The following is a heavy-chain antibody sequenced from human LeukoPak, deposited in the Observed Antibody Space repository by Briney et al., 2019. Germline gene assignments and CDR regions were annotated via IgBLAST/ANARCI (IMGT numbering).Heavy chain of an antibody. D-gene: IGHD3-22*01. J-gene: IGHJ4*02. CDR1: GFTFSDYY. CDR2: ISSSSSYT. Sequence: PGGSLRLSCAASGFTFSDYYMSWIRQAPGKGLEWVSYISSSSSYTNYADPVKGRFTISSDNAKNSLYLQMNSLRAEDTAVYYCARDTWYDSSGYSPYWGQGTLVTVSS. CDR3: ARDTWYDSSGYSPY. V-gene: IGHV3-11*06.